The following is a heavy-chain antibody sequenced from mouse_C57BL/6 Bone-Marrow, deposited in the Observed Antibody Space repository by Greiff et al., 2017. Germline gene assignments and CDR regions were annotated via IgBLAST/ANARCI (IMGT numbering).Heavy chain of an antibody. Sequence: EVKLVESGGDLVKPGGSLKLSCAASGFTFSSYGMSWVRQTPDKRLEWVATISSGGSYTYYPDSVKGRFTISRDNAKNTLYLQMRSLKSEDTAMYYCERDGDYYGSSYWCFDVWGTGTTVTVSS. V-gene: IGHV5-6*02. CDR2: ISSGGSYT. D-gene: IGHD1-1*01. CDR3: ERDGDYYGSSYWCFDV. CDR1: GFTFSSYG. J-gene: IGHJ1*03.